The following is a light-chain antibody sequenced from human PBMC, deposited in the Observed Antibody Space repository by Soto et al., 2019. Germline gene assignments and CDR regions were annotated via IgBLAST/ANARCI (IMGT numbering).Light chain of an antibody. J-gene: IGKJ1*01. CDR1: QSVSSN. CDR3: QQYNNWPRT. V-gene: IGKV3-15*01. Sequence: IVMTQSPATLSVSPWERATLSCRASQSVSSNLAWYQQKPGQAPRLLIYGASTRATGIPARFSGSGSGTEVTLTISSLQSEDFAVYYCQQYNNWPRTFGQGTKVDIK. CDR2: GAS.